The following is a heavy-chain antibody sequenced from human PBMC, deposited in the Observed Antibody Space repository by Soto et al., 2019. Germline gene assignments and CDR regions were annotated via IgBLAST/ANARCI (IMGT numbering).Heavy chain of an antibody. CDR3: ARDLGSEQWFFDN. D-gene: IGHD6-19*01. V-gene: IGHV4-30-4*01. Sequence: QVQLQESGPGLVKPSQTLSLTCLFSGASVSGDGWYCGWIRQPPGKGLEFIGYIHNSGSTYSNPSLENRVAMSIDTSKNQFSLRLSSVTAADSAVYFCARDLGSEQWFFDNWGQGILVTVSS. CDR2: IHNSGST. J-gene: IGHJ4*02. CDR1: GASVSGDGWY.